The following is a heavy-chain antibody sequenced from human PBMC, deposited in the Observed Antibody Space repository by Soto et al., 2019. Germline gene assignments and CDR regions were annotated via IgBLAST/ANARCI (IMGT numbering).Heavy chain of an antibody. V-gene: IGHV1-69*01. CDR2: SIPIFGTA. CDR1: GGTFSSYA. D-gene: IGHD6-19*01. J-gene: IGHJ5*02. CDR3: ARGGVRIAVAGSLFDP. Sequence: QVQLVQSGAEVKKPGSSVKVSCKASGGTFSSYAISWVRQAPGQGLEWMGGSIPIFGTANYAQKFQGRVTITADESTSTAYMELSSLRSEDTAVYYCARGGVRIAVAGSLFDPWGQGTLVTVSS.